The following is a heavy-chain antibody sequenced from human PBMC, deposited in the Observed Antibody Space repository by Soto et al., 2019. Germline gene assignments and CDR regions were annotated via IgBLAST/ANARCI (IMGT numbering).Heavy chain of an antibody. V-gene: IGHV1-45*02. CDR2: ITPFNGDV. CDR3: ATGGAGSAPLAWKVPYP. D-gene: IGHD6-19*01. Sequence: SVKVSCKASGYTFPQHYLHWVRQAPGQALEWMGWITPFNGDVNYAQKFQERVTITRDRSLNTAYMEMSSLKSEDTAMYYCATGGAGSAPLAWKVPYPRCLEALVTISS. CDR1: GYTFPQHY. J-gene: IGHJ5*02.